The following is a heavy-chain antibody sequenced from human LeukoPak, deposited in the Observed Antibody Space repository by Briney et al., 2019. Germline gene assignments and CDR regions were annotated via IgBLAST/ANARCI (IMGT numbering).Heavy chain of an antibody. CDR3: ARDGGWNRFDY. D-gene: IGHD1-1*01. V-gene: IGHV3-48*01. J-gene: IGHJ4*02. CDR2: ITSGSTTI. Sequence: PGGSLRLSCAASGFTFSNYNMNWVRQAPGKGLEWVSYITSGSTTIYYADSVKGRFTISRDDSKNSLYLQMNSLRAEDTAVYYCARDGGWNRFDYWGQGTLVTVSS. CDR1: GFTFSNYN.